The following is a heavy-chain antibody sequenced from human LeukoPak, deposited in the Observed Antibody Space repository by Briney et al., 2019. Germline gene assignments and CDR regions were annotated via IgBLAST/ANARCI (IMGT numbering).Heavy chain of an antibody. CDR3: ASADYYRIDF. Sequence: SETLSLTCTVSGVSISSSDWWSWARQPPGKGLEWIGEMHQSGITNYDPSLKSRVTMSLDKAKKQFSLKLSSVTAADTSVYFCASADYYRIDFWGQGTLVTVSS. V-gene: IGHV4-4*02. D-gene: IGHD3-10*01. CDR1: GVSISSSDW. J-gene: IGHJ4*02. CDR2: MHQSGIT.